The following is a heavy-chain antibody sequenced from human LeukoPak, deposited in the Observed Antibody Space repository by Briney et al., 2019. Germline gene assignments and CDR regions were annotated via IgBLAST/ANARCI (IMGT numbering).Heavy chain of an antibody. CDR3: ARLEAGNPFTSFDY. CDR2: INPNSGGT. CDR1: GYTFTGYY. D-gene: IGHD3-16*01. V-gene: IGHV1-2*02. Sequence: ASVKVSCKASGYTFTGYYMHWVRQAPGRGLEWMGWINPNSGGTNYAQKFQGRVTMTRDTSISTAYMELSRLRSDDTAVYYCARLEAGNPFTSFDYWGQGTLVTVSS. J-gene: IGHJ4*02.